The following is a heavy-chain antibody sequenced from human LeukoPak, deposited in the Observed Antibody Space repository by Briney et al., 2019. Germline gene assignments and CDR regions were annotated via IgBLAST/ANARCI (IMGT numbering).Heavy chain of an antibody. CDR2: LNWNGDNT. V-gene: IGHV3-20*04. J-gene: IGHJ4*02. CDR3: AREEGPYFDC. Sequence: GGSLRLSCAASGFTFDDHGMSWVRQAPGKGLEWVSALNWNGDNTGYADSVKGRFTISRDNAKRSLYLQMNSLTAEDTAFYYCAREEGPYFDCWDQGTLVTVSS. CDR1: GFTFDDHG.